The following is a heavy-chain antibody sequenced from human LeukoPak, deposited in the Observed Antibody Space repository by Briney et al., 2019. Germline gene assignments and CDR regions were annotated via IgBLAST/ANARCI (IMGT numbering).Heavy chain of an antibody. CDR1: GFTFSSYA. Sequence: PGGSLRLSCVASGFTFSSYAMTWVRQAPGKGLEWVSIVSGSGDSTYYADSMKGRFTISRDNSKNALFLQINSLRVDDTAVYYCARDRRSTRWPFDYWGQGTLVTVSS. V-gene: IGHV3-23*01. D-gene: IGHD6-19*01. J-gene: IGHJ4*02. CDR3: ARDRRSTRWPFDY. CDR2: VSGSGDST.